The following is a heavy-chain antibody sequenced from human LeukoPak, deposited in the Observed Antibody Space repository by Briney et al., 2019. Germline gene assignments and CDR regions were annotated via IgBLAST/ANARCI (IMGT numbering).Heavy chain of an antibody. V-gene: IGHV3-74*01. CDR1: GFSFSGHW. J-gene: IGHJ4*02. CDR2: ISPTGSTT. Sequence: TGGSLRLSCTASGFSFSGHWMHWARQLPGKGLAWVSRISPTGSTTSYADSVKGRFTVFRDNAKNTLYLQVNNLRAEDTAVYYCARGPNSNWSGLDFWGQGTLLTVSS. D-gene: IGHD6-6*01. CDR3: ARGPNSNWSGLDF.